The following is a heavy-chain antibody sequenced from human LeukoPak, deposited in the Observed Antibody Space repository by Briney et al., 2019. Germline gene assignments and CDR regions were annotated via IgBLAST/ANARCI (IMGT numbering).Heavy chain of an antibody. CDR3: ARGGRDAFDI. CDR2: ISGYNGNT. CDR1: GYIFTNFG. V-gene: IGHV1-18*01. Sequence: ASVKVSCKASGYIFTNFGISWVRQARGQGLEWMGWISGYNGNTKYVQKFQGRVTMTTDTSTSTAYMELRSLRSDDTALYYCARGGRDAFDIWGQGTVVTVSS. D-gene: IGHD3-10*01. J-gene: IGHJ3*02.